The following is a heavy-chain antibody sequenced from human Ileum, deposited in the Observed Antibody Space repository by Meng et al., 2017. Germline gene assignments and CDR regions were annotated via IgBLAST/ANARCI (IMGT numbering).Heavy chain of an antibody. CDR3: ARGVSAAGLFDN. J-gene: IGHJ4*02. CDR2: IHYTGST. Sequence: QVRLQESGPGLVKVSQTLSLTCTVSGGSIGSAAYYWTWIRQHPAKGLEWIGYIHYTGSTSYNPSLESRTSTSIDTSNNQFSLKVTSVTAADTAVYYCARGVSAAGLFDNWGPGTLVTVSS. D-gene: IGHD2-2*01. V-gene: IGHV4-31*03. CDR1: GGSIGSAAYY.